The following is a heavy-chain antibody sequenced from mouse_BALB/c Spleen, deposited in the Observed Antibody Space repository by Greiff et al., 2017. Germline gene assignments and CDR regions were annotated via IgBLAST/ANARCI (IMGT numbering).Heavy chain of an antibody. J-gene: IGHJ3*01. CDR3: ASYGTLAWFAY. Sequence: EVNVVESGGGLVQPGGSLKLSCAASGFTFSSYGMSWVRQTPDKRLELVATISSNGGSTYYPDSVKGRFTISRNNARNILYLQMSSLRSEETAMYYCASYGTLAWFAYWGQGTLVTVSA. V-gene: IGHV5-6-3*01. D-gene: IGHD2-1*01. CDR1: GFTFSSYG. CDR2: ISSNGGST.